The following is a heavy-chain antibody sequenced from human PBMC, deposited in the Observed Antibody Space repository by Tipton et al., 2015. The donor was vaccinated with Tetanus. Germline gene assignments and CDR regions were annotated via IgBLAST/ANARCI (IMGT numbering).Heavy chain of an antibody. J-gene: IGHJ4*02. Sequence: GLVKPSETPSLTCTVSGASISNSSSYWGWIRQSPGKGLEWIGNIYFSGSTYYNPSLKSRVTISVDTSKNQFSLRLNSVTAADTAVYYCAKLFRVRARGITMVVVVPPGYFDYWGQGTLVTVSS. CDR1: GASISNSSSY. V-gene: IGHV4-39*01. CDR3: AKLFRVRARGITMVVVVPPGYFDY. D-gene: IGHD3-22*01. CDR2: IYFSGST.